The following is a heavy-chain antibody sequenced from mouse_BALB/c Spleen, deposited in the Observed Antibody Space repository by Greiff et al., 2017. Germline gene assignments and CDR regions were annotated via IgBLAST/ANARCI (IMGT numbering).Heavy chain of an antibody. CDR2: IRNKANGYTT. Sequence: EVKLMESGGGLVQPGGSLRLSCATSGFTFTDYYMSWVRQPPGKALEWLGFIRNKANGYTTEYSASVKGRFTISRDNSQSILYLQMNTLRAEDSATYYCARDRYDWGQGTLVTVSA. CDR1: GFTFTDYY. J-gene: IGHJ3*01. CDR3: ARDRYD. V-gene: IGHV7-3*02.